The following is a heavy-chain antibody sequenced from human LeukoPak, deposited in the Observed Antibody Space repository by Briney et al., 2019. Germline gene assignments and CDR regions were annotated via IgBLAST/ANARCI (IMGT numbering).Heavy chain of an antibody. D-gene: IGHD6-13*01. J-gene: IGHJ4*02. CDR2: ISSSSSTI. Sequence: GGSLRLSCAASGFTFSSYSMNWVRQAPGKGLEWVSYISSSSSTIYYADSVKGRFTISRDNAKNSLYLQMNSLRAEDTAVYYCARKKQQLVDSWAQETLATSSP. CDR3: ARKKQQLVDS. V-gene: IGHV3-48*04. CDR1: GFTFSSYS.